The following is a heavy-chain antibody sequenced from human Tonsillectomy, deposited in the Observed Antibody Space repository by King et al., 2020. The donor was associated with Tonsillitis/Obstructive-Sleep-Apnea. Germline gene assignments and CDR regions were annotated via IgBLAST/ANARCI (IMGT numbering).Heavy chain of an antibody. CDR1: GYNFPTSW. D-gene: IGHD2-2*01. V-gene: IGHV5-51*01. CDR2: IFPGDSDS. J-gene: IGHJ4*01. Sequence: GQLVQSGAEVKKPGESLKIACKASGYNFPTSWIGWVRQMPGKGLEWMGSIFPGDSDSRYSASFQGQVTMSADKSISTAYLQWSSLKASDTAMYYCARGYCISPSCYAPFDHWGHGTLVTVSS. CDR3: ARGYCISPSCYAPFDH.